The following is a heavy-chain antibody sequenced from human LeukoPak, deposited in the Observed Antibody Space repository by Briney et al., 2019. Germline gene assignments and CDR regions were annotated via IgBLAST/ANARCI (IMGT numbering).Heavy chain of an antibody. V-gene: IGHV3-21*01. CDR1: GFTFTRFN. CDR2: ISATSNYI. Sequence: GGSLRLSCAASGFTFTRFNMNWVRQAPGKGLEWVSSISATSNYIYYADSVKGRFTISRDNAKNSLYLQMNSLRAEDTAVYYCARDTSGYTFDDWGQGTLVTVSS. D-gene: IGHD5-18*01. J-gene: IGHJ4*02. CDR3: ARDTSGYTFDD.